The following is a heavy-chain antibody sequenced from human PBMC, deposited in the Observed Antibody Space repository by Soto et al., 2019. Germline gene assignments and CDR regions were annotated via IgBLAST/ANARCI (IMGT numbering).Heavy chain of an antibody. J-gene: IGHJ3*01. V-gene: IGHV4-38-2*02. CDR2: ILHGGKA. D-gene: IGHD2-15*01. CDR3: ARARWYDAFDV. CDR1: GFFISSGNY. Sequence: PSETLSLTCTVSGFFISSGNYWGWIWKPLVKRLEWIGRILHGGKAYYDPTLKSRVTISMDNSKKQFSLKLNSVVDADTAVYYCARARWYDAFDVWGQGTVVTVSS.